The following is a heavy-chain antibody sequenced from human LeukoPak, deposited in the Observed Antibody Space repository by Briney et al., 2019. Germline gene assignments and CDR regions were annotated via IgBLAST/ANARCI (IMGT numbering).Heavy chain of an antibody. CDR3: ARGDTLSDLNAFDL. Sequence: PGGSLRLSCAASGCTCSTYTMNWVRQAPGKGLEWLSYITVSSSTYYADSVLGRFTISRDNAKNSLYLQMNSLRDEDTAVYYCARGDTLSDLNAFDLWGQGTMVTVSS. CDR1: GCTCSTYT. V-gene: IGHV3-48*02. J-gene: IGHJ3*01. CDR2: ITVSSST.